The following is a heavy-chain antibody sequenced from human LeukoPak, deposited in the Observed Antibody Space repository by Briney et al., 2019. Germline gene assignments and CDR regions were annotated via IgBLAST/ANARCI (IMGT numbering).Heavy chain of an antibody. Sequence: GAPVKVSCKASGYTFTGYYMHWVRQAPGQGLEWMGWINPNSGDTNYAQNFQGRVTMTRDTSISTAYMELSRLRSDDTAVYYCARGNGVVAADRHDAFDIWGQGTMVTVSS. CDR2: INPNSGDT. J-gene: IGHJ3*02. CDR3: ARGNGVVAADRHDAFDI. CDR1: GYTFTGYY. D-gene: IGHD2-15*01. V-gene: IGHV1-2*02.